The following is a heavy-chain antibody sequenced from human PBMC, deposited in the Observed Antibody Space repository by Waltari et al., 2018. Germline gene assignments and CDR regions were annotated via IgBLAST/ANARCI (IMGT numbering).Heavy chain of an antibody. CDR1: GFTFGDYA. J-gene: IGHJ4*02. Sequence: EVQLVESGGGLVQPGRSLRLSCTASGFTFGDYAMSWFRQAPGKGLAWVGFIRSKAYGGTTEYAASVKGRFTISRDDSKSIAYLQMNSLKTEDTAVYYCTRDGPDYVWGSLEDGNFDYWGQGTLVTVSS. V-gene: IGHV3-49*03. D-gene: IGHD3-16*01. CDR2: IRSKAYGGTT. CDR3: TRDGPDYVWGSLEDGNFDY.